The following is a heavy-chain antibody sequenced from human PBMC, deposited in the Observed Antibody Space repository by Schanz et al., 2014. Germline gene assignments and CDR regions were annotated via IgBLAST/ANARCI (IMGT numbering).Heavy chain of an antibody. CDR3: ARDAADFYEILTEEDY. V-gene: IGHV1-18*01. J-gene: IGHJ4*02. CDR2: ISVYTGNT. CDR1: GYTFTTYA. Sequence: QVQLVQSGAEVKKPGASVRVSCKASGYTFTTYAMSWVRQAPGQGLEWVGWISVYTGNTKYGQKVQGRVTMTTDTATSTAYMELRSLRSDDTAVYYCARDAADFYEILTEEDYWGQGTLVTVSS. D-gene: IGHD3-9*01.